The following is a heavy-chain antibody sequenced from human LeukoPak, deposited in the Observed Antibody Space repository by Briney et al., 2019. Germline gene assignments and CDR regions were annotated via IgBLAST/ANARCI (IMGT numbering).Heavy chain of an antibody. D-gene: IGHD4/OR15-4a*01. CDR3: ARAGAKYGSGAFDI. V-gene: IGHV3-48*03. CDR2: ISSSGSTI. J-gene: IGHJ3*02. Sequence: GGSLRLSCAASGFTFSSYEMNWVRQAPGKGLEWVSYISSSGSTIYYADSVKGRFTISRDNAKNSLYLQMNSLRAEDTAAYYCARAGAKYGSGAFDIWGQGTMVTVSS. CDR1: GFTFSSYE.